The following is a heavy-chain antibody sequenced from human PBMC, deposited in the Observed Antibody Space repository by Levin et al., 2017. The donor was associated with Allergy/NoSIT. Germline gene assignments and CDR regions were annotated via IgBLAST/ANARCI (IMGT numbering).Heavy chain of an antibody. CDR1: GYTFTDYD. V-gene: IGHV1-8*01. CDR2: MNPNSGNT. CDR3: ARGFGTMVRGVRRYGMDV. Sequence: GASVKVSCKASGYTFTDYDINWVRQATGQGLEWMGWMNPNSGNTGYAQKFQGRVTMTRNISISTAYMELSSLRSEDTAVYYCARGFGTMVRGVRRYGMDVWGQGTTVTVSS. D-gene: IGHD3-10*01. J-gene: IGHJ6*02.